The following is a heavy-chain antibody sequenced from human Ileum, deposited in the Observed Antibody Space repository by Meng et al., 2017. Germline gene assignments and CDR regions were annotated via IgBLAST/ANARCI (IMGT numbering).Heavy chain of an antibody. Sequence: VRWVQSGAEVNEPGSSVKGPCKASGGTFSSYAISWVRQAPGQGLEWRGGIIPIFGTANYAQKFQGRVTITADESTSTAYMELSSLRSEDTAVYYCARVNDNGVCVIWGQGTLVTVSS. CDR2: IIPIFGTA. CDR3: ARVNDNGVCVI. J-gene: IGHJ4*02. D-gene: IGHD2-8*01. CDR1: GGTFSSYA. V-gene: IGHV1-69*01.